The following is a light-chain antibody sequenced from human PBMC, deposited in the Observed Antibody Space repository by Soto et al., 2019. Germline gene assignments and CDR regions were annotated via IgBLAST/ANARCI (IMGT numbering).Light chain of an antibody. CDR3: QQYNSSLA. CDR1: QSISSW. V-gene: IGKV1-5*03. J-gene: IGKJ1*01. Sequence: DIQMTQSPSTLSASVGDRVTITCRASQSISSWLAWYQQKPGKAPKLLIYKASSLESGVPSRFSGSVSGTEFTLTISSLQADYFATYYCQQYNSSLAFGQGTKVEIK. CDR2: KAS.